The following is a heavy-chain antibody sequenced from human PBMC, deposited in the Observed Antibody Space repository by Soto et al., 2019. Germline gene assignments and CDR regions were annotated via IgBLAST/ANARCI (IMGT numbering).Heavy chain of an antibody. Sequence: EVQLVESGGGLVQPGGSLRLSCAASGFTFSSYWMHWVRQAPGKGLXXXSRINSDGSSTSYADSVKGRFTISRDNAKXXXYXXXXXXXAEDTAVYYCVRTSLVVAAATREDYWGQGTLVTVSS. CDR2: INSDGSST. CDR1: GFTFSSYW. V-gene: IGHV3-74*01. D-gene: IGHD2-15*01. J-gene: IGHJ4*02. CDR3: VRTSLVVAAATREDY.